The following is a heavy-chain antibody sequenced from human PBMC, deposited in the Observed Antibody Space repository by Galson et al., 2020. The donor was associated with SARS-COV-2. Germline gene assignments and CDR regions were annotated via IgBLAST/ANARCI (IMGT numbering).Heavy chain of an antibody. J-gene: IGHJ4*02. CDR1: GLTFSSYW. V-gene: IGHV3-7*01. Sequence: GGYLRLSCAASGLTFSSYWMSWVRQAPGKGLEWLANIKQDGSEKNYVDSVTGRFTISRDNAKNSLYLQMNSLRAEDTAVYYCARSYSGTYRVGDYWGQGTLVTVSS. CDR3: ARSYSGTYRVGDY. D-gene: IGHD1-26*01. CDR2: IKQDGSEK.